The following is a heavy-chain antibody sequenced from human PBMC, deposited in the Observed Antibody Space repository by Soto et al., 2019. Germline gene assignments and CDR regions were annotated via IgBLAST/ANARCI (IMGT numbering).Heavy chain of an antibody. CDR3: AGSSARSIFDY. D-gene: IGHD6-25*01. CDR2: IYHTGST. CDR1: GGSVSGGGYY. V-gene: IGHV4-31*03. Sequence: PSETLSLTCTVSGGSVSGGGYYWSWIRQLPGKGLEWIGYIYHTGSTFYNPSLKSRVTIFLDKSKSQFSLKLASVTAADTAIYYCAGSSARSIFDYWGQGSLVTVSS. J-gene: IGHJ4*02.